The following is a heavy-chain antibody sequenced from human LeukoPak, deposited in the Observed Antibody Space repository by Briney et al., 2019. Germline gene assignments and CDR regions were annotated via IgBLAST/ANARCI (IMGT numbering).Heavy chain of an antibody. J-gene: IGHJ5*02. V-gene: IGHV4-39*07. D-gene: IGHD3-22*01. CDR2: IYHSGST. CDR3: ARDYYDSSGYYYTNWFDP. Sequence: PSETLSLTCTVSGGSISSSSYYWGWIRQPPGKGLEWIGGIYHSGSTYYNPSLKSRVTISVDTSKNQFSLKLSSVTAADTAVYYCARDYYDSSGYYYTNWFDPWGQGTLVTVSS. CDR1: GGSISSSSYY.